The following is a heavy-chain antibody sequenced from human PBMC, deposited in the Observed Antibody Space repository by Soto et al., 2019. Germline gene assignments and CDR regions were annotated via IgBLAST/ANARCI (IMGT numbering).Heavy chain of an antibody. CDR3: VRGNGYTYGPFDN. CDR2: IWVNGSER. Sequence: QVQLVESGGGVVQPGRSLRLSCAASGFSFENYGMHWVRQAPGKGLEWVAAIWVNGSERKYGDSVKGRFTISRDNSKNTVFLQMSSLSAEDTAVYYCVRGNGYTYGPFDNWGQGTLVTVSS. J-gene: IGHJ4*02. D-gene: IGHD5-18*01. V-gene: IGHV3-33*01. CDR1: GFSFENYG.